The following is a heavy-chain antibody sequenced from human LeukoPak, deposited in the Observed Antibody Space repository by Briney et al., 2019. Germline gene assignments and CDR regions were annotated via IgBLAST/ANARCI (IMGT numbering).Heavy chain of an antibody. CDR3: ARRAGAYSHPYDY. CDR1: GGSISSYY. Sequence: ETLSLTCTVSGGSISSYYMSRVRQAPGKGLEWVSFIYSGTIHYSDSVKGRFTISRDNSKNTLYLQMNSLRAEDTAVYYCARRAGAYSHPYDYWGQGTLVTVSS. J-gene: IGHJ4*02. CDR2: IYSGTI. D-gene: IGHD4/OR15-4a*01. V-gene: IGHV3-53*01.